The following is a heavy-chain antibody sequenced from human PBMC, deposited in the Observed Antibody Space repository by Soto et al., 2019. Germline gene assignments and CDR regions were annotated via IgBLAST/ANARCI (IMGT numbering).Heavy chain of an antibody. CDR3: ARVASGYINSADH. Sequence: EVQLLESGGGLVQPGGSLRLSCAASGFIFNAYAMTWVRQAPGKGLEWVSAIGGSGGNTYYAASVKGRFTISRDNSKDTVDLEMNRLRVEDTAVYFCARVASGYINSADHWGQGILVTVSS. V-gene: IGHV3-23*01. D-gene: IGHD4-4*01. J-gene: IGHJ4*02. CDR2: IGGSGGNT. CDR1: GFIFNAYA.